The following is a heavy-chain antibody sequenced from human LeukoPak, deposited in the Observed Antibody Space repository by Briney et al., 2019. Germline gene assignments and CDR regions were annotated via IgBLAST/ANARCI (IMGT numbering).Heavy chain of an antibody. D-gene: IGHD5-18*01. CDR2: ISAYNGNT. CDR1: GYTFTSYG. J-gene: IGHJ5*02. Sequence: ASVNVSCKASGYTFTSYGISWVRQAPGQGLEWMWLISAYNGNTNYAQKLQGRVTMTTDTSTSAAYMELRSLRSDDTAVYYCARLLDTAMVTSYWFDPWGQGTLVTVSS. CDR3: ARLLDTAMVTSYWFDP. V-gene: IGHV1-18*01.